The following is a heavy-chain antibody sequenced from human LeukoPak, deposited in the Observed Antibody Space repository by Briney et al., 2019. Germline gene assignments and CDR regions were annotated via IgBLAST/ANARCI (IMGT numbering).Heavy chain of an antibody. D-gene: IGHD3-10*01. CDR3: ASGNGYYYRYFDN. Sequence: PSQTLSLTCAVSGGSISSGGYSWSWIRQHPGKGLEWIGYIYYSGSTYYNPSLKSRVTISGDTSKNQFSLKLNSVTAADTAVYYCASGNGYYYRYFDNWGQGTLLTVSS. V-gene: IGHV4-31*11. CDR2: IYYSGST. J-gene: IGHJ4*02. CDR1: GGSISSGGYS.